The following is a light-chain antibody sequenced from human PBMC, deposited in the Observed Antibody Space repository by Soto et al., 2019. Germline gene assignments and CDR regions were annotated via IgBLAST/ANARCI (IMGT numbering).Light chain of an antibody. CDR3: QQYNDWPYT. J-gene: IGKJ2*01. CDR1: QSVKSN. V-gene: IGKV3-15*01. CDR2: GAS. Sequence: EVVMTQSPVTPHVSLGKRATLSCRASQSVKSNLAWYQQKPGQPPRLLIYGASTRATGIAARFSGSGSGTEFTLTISSLQSEDYTIYYCQQYNDWPYTFGQGTKVDIK.